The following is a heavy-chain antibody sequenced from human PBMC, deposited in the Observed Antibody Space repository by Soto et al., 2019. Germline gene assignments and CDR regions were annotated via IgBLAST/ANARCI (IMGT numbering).Heavy chain of an antibody. CDR2: ISSSSSYI. D-gene: IGHD3-3*01. Sequence: GGSLRLSCAASGFTFSSYSTNWVRQAPGKGLEWVSSISSSSSYIYYADSVKGRFTISRDNAKNSLYLQMNSLRAEDTAVYYCARDRAVNYDFWSGSGMDVWGQGTTVTVSS. CDR3: ARDRAVNYDFWSGSGMDV. CDR1: GFTFSSYS. J-gene: IGHJ6*02. V-gene: IGHV3-21*01.